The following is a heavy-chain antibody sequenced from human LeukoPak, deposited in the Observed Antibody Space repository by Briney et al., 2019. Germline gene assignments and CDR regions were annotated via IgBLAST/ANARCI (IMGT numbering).Heavy chain of an antibody. CDR2: IIPIFGTA. Sequence: XAXXXGLEXMXGIIPIFGTANYAQKFQGRVTITTDESTSTAYMELSSLRSEDTAVYYCARDSEAYYYDSSGYHYFDYWGQGTLVTVSS. CDR3: ARDSEAYYYDSSGYHYFDY. V-gene: IGHV1-69*05. D-gene: IGHD3-22*01. J-gene: IGHJ4*02.